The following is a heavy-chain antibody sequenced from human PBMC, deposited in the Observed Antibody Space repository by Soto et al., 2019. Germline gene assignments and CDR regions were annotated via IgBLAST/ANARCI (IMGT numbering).Heavy chain of an antibody. CDR3: ARRSSSWYFDY. Sequence: GCPRLSCAASGFTFSSYAMNWFRQTPGKGLEWVSGISGSDGSIYYADSVKGRFTISRDNSKNTLNLQMNSMRAEDTAVYYCARRSSSWYFDYWGQGTLVTVSS. V-gene: IGHV3-23*01. J-gene: IGHJ4*02. CDR2: ISGSDGSI. D-gene: IGHD6-13*01. CDR1: GFTFSSYA.